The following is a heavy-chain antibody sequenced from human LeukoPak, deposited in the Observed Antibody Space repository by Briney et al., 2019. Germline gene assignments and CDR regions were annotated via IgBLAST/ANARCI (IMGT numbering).Heavy chain of an antibody. V-gene: IGHV1-2*02. J-gene: IGHJ4*02. CDR1: GYTFTGYH. D-gene: IGHD3-9*01. Sequence: ASLKVSCKASGYTFTGYHMHWVRQAPGQGLEWMGWINPNSGGTNYARKFQGRVTMTRDTSTSTAYMELSRLRFDDTAVYYCARSPDILTGENFDYWGQGTLVTVSS. CDR2: INPNSGGT. CDR3: ARSPDILTGENFDY.